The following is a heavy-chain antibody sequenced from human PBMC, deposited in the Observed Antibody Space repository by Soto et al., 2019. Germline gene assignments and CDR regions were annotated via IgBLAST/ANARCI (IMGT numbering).Heavy chain of an antibody. V-gene: IGHV3-30*03. J-gene: IGHJ4*02. CDR1: GFTFSSHG. Sequence: GGSLRLSCAASGFTFSSHGMHWVRQAPGKGLEWAALISPDGSKTYYADSVKGRFTISRDNSEDTLYLHMNSLRAEDTAVYYCARDLGTLAIVFHYWGQGSLVTVSS. CDR2: ISPDGSKT. CDR3: ARDLGTLAIVFHY. D-gene: IGHD5-12*01.